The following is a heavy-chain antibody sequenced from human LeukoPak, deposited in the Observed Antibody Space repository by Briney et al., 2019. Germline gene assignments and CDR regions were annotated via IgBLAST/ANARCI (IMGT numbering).Heavy chain of an antibody. CDR1: GFTFSSYA. D-gene: IGHD2-2*01. V-gene: IGHV3-23*01. J-gene: IGHJ4*02. CDR3: AKERDIVVVPAAMQFGY. Sequence: GGSLRLSCAASGFTFSSYAMSWVRQAPGKGLEWVSFIRGGGGSTYYADSVKGRFTISRDNSKNTLYIEINSLRAEDTAVYYCAKERDIVVVPAAMQFGYWGQETLVTVSS. CDR2: IRGGGGST.